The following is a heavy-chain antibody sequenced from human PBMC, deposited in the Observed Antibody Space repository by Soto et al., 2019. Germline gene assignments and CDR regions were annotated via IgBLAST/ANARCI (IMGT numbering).Heavy chain of an antibody. CDR1: GYSSTAGGYY. V-gene: IGHV4-31*03. J-gene: IGHJ5*02. CDR3: ARMYSSGSGWFHP. CDR2: FYSSGSI. Sequence: SETLSLTCFGSGYSSTAGGYYWSWIRHHPGKGLEWIGRFYSSGSIIDNPSLRRRVSICGDTTSNQFSMRLTPVTAAYTARYYCARMYSSGSGWFHPWGQGTLVTVSS. D-gene: IGHD6-19*01.